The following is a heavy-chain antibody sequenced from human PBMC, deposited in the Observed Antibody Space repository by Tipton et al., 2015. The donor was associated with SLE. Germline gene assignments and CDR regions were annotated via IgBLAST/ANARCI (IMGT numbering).Heavy chain of an antibody. V-gene: IGHV4-39*07. CDR2: IYCYSGTT. CDR3: ARGPDAFDI. CDR1: GGSINITSYY. J-gene: IGHJ3*02. Sequence: GLVKPSETLSLSCTVSGGSINITSYYWGWIRQPPGKGLEWIGSIYCYSGTTYYNPSLKTLLIISVDTSKNQFSLTVSSVTAADTAVYYCARGPDAFDIWGQGTVVTVSS.